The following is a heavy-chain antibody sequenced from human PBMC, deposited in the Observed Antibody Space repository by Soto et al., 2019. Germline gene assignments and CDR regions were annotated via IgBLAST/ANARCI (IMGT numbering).Heavy chain of an antibody. D-gene: IGHD3-10*01. V-gene: IGHV3-23*01. CDR1: GFTFSSYA. J-gene: IGHJ6*02. CDR3: AKGGTRGYYYYGMDV. Sequence: PGGSLRLSCAASGFTFSSYAMSWVRQAPGKGLEWVSAISGSGGSTYYADSVKGRFTISRDNSKNTLYLQMNSLRAEDTAVYYCAKGGTRGYYYYGMDVWGQGTTVTVFS. CDR2: ISGSGGST.